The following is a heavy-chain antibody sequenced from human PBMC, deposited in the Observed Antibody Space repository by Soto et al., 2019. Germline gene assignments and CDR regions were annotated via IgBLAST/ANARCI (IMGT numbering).Heavy chain of an antibody. J-gene: IGHJ6*02. CDR1: GYTFNKYS. CDR3: ARADCTSTTCYFSGGLDV. CDR2: INADNGNK. V-gene: IGHV1-3*01. Sequence: ASVKVSCKASGYTFNKYSVHWVRHAPGQSLEWMGWINADNGNKKYSQKFQDTVTFTRDTSASTAYMELSSLRSEDTAVYYCARADCTSTTCYFSGGLDVWGQGTTVTVSS. D-gene: IGHD2-2*01.